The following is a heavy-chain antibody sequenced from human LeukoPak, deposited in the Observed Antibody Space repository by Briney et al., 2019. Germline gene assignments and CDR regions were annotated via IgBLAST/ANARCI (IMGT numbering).Heavy chain of an antibody. CDR2: IYTSGST. D-gene: IGHD1-26*01. CDR3: AGEVGGSWFDP. Sequence: SETLSLTCTVSGGSISSGSYYWSWIRQPAGKGLEWIGRIYTSGSTNYNPSLKSRVTISVDTSKNQFSLKLSSVTAADTAVYYCAGEVGGSWFDPWGLGTLVTVSS. CDR1: GGSISSGSYY. J-gene: IGHJ5*02. V-gene: IGHV4-61*02.